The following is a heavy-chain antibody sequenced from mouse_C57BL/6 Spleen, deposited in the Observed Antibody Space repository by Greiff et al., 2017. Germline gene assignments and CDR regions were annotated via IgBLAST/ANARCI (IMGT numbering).Heavy chain of an antibody. V-gene: IGHV5-17*01. CDR1: GFTFSDYG. D-gene: IGHD2-4*01. Sequence: DVHLVESGGGLVKPGGSLTLSCAASGFTFSDYGMHWVRQAPEKGLEWVAYISSGSSTIYYADTVKGRFTISRDNAKHTLFLQMTSLRSEDTAMYYCARDYLAYWGQGTLVTVSA. J-gene: IGHJ3*01. CDR2: ISSGSSTI. CDR3: ARDYLAY.